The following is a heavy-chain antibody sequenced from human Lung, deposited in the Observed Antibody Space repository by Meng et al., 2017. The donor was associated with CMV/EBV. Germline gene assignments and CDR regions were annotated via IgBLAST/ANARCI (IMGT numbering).Heavy chain of an antibody. V-gene: IGHV3-48*03. J-gene: IGHJ5*02. CDR2: ISSGGTSR. D-gene: IGHD6-13*01. CDR3: TRGSASWSEYNWFDP. CDR1: GFTFSSYE. Sequence: SXKISXATSGFTFSSYEMNWVRQAPGKGLEWISYISSGGTSRYYADSVKGRFSISIDNAKNSLYLQMNSLRVEDTALYHCTRGSASWSEYNWFDPWGQGTLVXVSS.